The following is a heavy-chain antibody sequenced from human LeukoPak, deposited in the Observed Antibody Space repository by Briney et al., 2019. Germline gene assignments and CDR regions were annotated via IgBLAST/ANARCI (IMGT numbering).Heavy chain of an antibody. CDR1: GGSISSSSYY. D-gene: IGHD6-13*01. CDR3: ARDLLGIAAAGTNWFDP. CDR2: IYYSGST. Sequence: SSETLSLTCTVSGGSISSSSYYWGWIRQPPGKGLEWIGSIYYSGSTYYNPSLKSRVTISVDTSKNQFSLKLSSVTAADTAVYYYARDLLGIAAAGTNWFDPWGQGTLVTVSS. V-gene: IGHV4-39*07. J-gene: IGHJ5*02.